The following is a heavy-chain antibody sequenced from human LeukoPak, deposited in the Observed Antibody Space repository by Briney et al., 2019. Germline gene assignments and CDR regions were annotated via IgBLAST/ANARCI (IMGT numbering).Heavy chain of an antibody. Sequence: GGSLRLSCAASGFTFSSHLMHWVRQAPGKGLVWVSRISSDGTYTNYADSVRGRFTISRDNAKNTLYLQMNSLRAEDTAVYYCARDVGYPGDYYGMDVWGQGTTVTVSS. D-gene: IGHD5-12*01. CDR1: GFTFSSHL. CDR2: ISSDGTYT. CDR3: ARDVGYPGDYYGMDV. J-gene: IGHJ6*02. V-gene: IGHV3-74*01.